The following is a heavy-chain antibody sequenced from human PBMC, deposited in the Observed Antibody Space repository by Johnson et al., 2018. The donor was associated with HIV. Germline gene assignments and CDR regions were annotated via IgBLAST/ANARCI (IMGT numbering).Heavy chain of an antibody. CDR3: ARDRGGYYYDSSGADAFDI. V-gene: IGHV3-30-3*01. CDR1: GFTFSIYA. D-gene: IGHD3-22*01. CDR2: ISYDGSNK. J-gene: IGHJ3*02. Sequence: LVESGGGVVQPGRSLRLSCAASGFTFSIYAMYWVRQAPGKGLEWVAVISYDGSNKYYADSVKGRFTISRDNSKNTLYLQMNSLRAEDTAVYYCARDRGGYYYDSSGADAFDIWGQGTMVTVSS.